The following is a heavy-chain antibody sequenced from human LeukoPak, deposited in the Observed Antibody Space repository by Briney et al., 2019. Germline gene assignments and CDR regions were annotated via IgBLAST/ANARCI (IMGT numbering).Heavy chain of an antibody. CDR1: GYTFTSYY. Sequence: ASVKVSCKASGYTFTSYYMHWVRQAPGQGLEWMGIINPSGGSTSYAQKFQGRVTMTRDMSTSTVYMELSSLRSEDTAVYYCARERGEWELLHDAFDIWGQGTMVTVSS. V-gene: IGHV1-46*01. J-gene: IGHJ3*02. CDR3: ARERGEWELLHDAFDI. D-gene: IGHD1-26*01. CDR2: INPSGGST.